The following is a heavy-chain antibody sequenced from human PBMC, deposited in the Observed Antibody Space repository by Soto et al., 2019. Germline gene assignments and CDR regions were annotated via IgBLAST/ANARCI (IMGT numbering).Heavy chain of an antibody. J-gene: IGHJ4*02. V-gene: IGHV3-23*01. CDR3: ATDYRDYIAEAGIGSFDY. CDR1: GFTFSSYA. Sequence: PGGSLRLSCAASGFTFSSYAMSWVRQAPGKGLEWVSAISGSGGSTYYADSVKGRSTISRDNSKNTLYLQMNSLRAEDTAVYYCATDYRDYIAEAGIGSFDYWGQGTLVTVSS. CDR2: ISGSGGST. D-gene: IGHD6-13*01.